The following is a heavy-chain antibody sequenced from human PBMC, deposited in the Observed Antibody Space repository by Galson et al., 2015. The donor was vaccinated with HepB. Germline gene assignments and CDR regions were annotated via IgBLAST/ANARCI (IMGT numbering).Heavy chain of an antibody. CDR3: AQENVVVINDGGWFDP. CDR1: GFTFSNSW. V-gene: IGHV3-7*03. Sequence: SLRLSCAASGFTFSNSWMSWVRQAPGKGLEWVANIKQDGSEKHYVDSVKGRFTISRDNVKNSLYLQMSSLRDEDTAIYYCAQENVVVINDGGWFDPWGQGTLVTVSS. CDR2: IKQDGSEK. D-gene: IGHD2-21*01. J-gene: IGHJ5*02.